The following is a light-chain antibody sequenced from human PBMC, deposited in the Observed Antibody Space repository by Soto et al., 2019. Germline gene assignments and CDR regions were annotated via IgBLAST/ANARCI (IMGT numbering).Light chain of an antibody. J-gene: IGKJ1*01. CDR3: HQRQSWPRT. CDR1: QTVNSR. CDR2: HTS. V-gene: IGKV3-11*01. Sequence: EIVLTQSPATLSSSPVERATLSCMASQTVNSRLAWYQHKPGQAPRLLIYHTSNRATGIPARFSGSGSGTDFTLTISSPEPEDFAVYYCHQRQSWPRTCGQGTKGDIK.